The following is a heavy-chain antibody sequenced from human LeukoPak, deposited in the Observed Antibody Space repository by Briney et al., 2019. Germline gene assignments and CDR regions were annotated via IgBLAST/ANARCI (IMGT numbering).Heavy chain of an antibody. CDR1: GYTFTSYA. V-gene: IGHV7-4-1*02. CDR3: ARAWGTIFGVVITGDYFDY. CDR2: INTNTGNP. Sequence: ASVKVSCKASGYTFTSYAMNWVRQAPRQGLEWMGWINTNTGNPTYAQGFTGRFVFSLDTSVSTVYLQISSLKAEDTAVYYCARAWGTIFGVVITGDYFDYWGQGTLVTVSS. J-gene: IGHJ4*02. D-gene: IGHD3-3*01.